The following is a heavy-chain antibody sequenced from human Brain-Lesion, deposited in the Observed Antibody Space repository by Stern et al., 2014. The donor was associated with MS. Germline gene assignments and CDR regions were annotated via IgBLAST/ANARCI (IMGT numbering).Heavy chain of an antibody. CDR3: ARIDVNIGYCGDAPCYAGSDP. CDR2: IYSIGST. Sequence: QVQLVESGPGLVKPSLTLSLTCTVSGGPISSRDYYWSLIRQPPWMGLVLIGYIYSIGSTYYNPSLKSLVSISVVTPRKLLFLMLSSVTAADSAVYYCARIDVNIGYCGDAPCYAGSDPWGQGTLVTVSS. CDR1: GGPISSRDYY. J-gene: IGHJ5*02. D-gene: IGHD2-2*01. V-gene: IGHV4-30-4*01.